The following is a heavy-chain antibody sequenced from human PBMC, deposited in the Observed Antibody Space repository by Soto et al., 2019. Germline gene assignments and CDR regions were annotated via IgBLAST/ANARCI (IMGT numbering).Heavy chain of an antibody. Sequence: SQTLSLTCAISGDSVSSNSAAWNWIRQSPSRGLEWLGRTYYRSKWYKDYEVSVKSRITINLDTSKNQFSLQLNSVTPEDTAVYYCVRGAVADYSRVFDYWGQGTLVTVSS. J-gene: IGHJ4*02. CDR2: TYYRSKWYK. CDR1: GDSVSSNSAA. CDR3: VRGAVADYSRVFDY. V-gene: IGHV6-1*01. D-gene: IGHD6-19*01.